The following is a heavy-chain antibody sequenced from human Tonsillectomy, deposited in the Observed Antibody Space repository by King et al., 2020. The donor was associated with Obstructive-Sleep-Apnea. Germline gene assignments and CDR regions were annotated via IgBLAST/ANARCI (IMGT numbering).Heavy chain of an antibody. CDR1: GYTFTYYV. CDR3: ARVGGGYNLDFYYGMDV. CDR2: SSAYNGNT. D-gene: IGHD5-24*01. V-gene: IGHV1-18*01. Sequence: QLVQSGADVKKPGASVKVSCKSSGYTFTYYVITWVRYAPGQGPEWIGLSSAYNGNTNYAQKLQCRVTMTTDTSTSTAYMELRSLRSDDTAVYYCARVGGGYNLDFYYGMDVWGQGTTVTVSS. J-gene: IGHJ6*02.